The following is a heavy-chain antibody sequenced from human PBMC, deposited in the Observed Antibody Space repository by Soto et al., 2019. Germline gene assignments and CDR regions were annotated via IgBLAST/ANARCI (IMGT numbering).Heavy chain of an antibody. CDR3: ARGYRHSSSYAYYYYYDMDV. J-gene: IGHJ6*02. CDR2: IYYSGST. V-gene: IGHV4-59*01. Sequence: SETLSLTCTVSGGSISSYYWSWIRQPPGKGLEWIGYIYYSGSTNYNPSLKSRVTISVDTSKNQFSLKLSSVTAADTAVYYCARGYRHSSSYAYYYYYDMDVWGQGTTVTVSS. CDR1: GGSISSYY. D-gene: IGHD6-13*01.